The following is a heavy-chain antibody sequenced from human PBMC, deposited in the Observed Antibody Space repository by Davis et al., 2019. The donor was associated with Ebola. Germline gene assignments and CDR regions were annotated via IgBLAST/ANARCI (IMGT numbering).Heavy chain of an antibody. CDR2: ISAYNGNT. V-gene: IGHV1-18*01. Sequence: ASVKVSCKASGYTFTSYGISWVRQAPGQGLEWMGWISAYNGNTNYAQKLQGRVTMTTDTSTSTAYMELSSLRSDDTAVYYCASRASGWYGWEMDVWGQGTTVTVSS. D-gene: IGHD6-19*01. CDR3: ASRASGWYGWEMDV. J-gene: IGHJ6*02. CDR1: GYTFTSYG.